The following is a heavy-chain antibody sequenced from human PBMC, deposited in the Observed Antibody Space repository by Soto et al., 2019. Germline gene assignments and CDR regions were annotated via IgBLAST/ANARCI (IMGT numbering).Heavy chain of an antibody. CDR1: GYSFTSHW. Sequence: GEALKISWKGSGYSFTSHWNGRGRQMPGKGAEWRGIIYPGDSDTRYSTSFEGQVTISDAKSISTALLQWSSLKAQDTALSYCSRHHYCYYYMDFWGQGTPVTVSS. CDR3: SRHHYCYYYMDF. J-gene: IGHJ6*03. CDR2: IYPGDSDT. V-gene: IGHV5-51*01.